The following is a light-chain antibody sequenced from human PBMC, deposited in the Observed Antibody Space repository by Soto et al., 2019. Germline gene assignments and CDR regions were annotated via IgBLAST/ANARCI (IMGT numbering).Light chain of an antibody. CDR1: QSISSN. CDR3: QQYNNWPRT. Sequence: EIVMTQSPAPLSVSPGERATLSCRASQSISSNLAWYQQKPGQAPRLLIYGASTRATGIPASFSGSGSGTEFTLTISSLQSEDFAVYYCQQYNNWPRTFGQGTKVEFK. J-gene: IGKJ1*01. V-gene: IGKV3-15*01. CDR2: GAS.